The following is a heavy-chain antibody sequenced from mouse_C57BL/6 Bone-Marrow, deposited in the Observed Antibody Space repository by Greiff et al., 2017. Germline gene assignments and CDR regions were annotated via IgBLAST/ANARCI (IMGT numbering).Heavy chain of an antibody. CDR3: ARLTTVVAPDAMDY. J-gene: IGHJ4*01. CDR1: GYTFTSYW. V-gene: IGHV1-55*01. Sequence: VQLQQSGAELVKPGASVKMSCKASGYTFTSYWITWVKQRPGQGLEWIGDIYPGSGSTNYNEKFKSKATLTVDTSSSTAYMQLSSLTSEDSAVYYCARLTTVVAPDAMDYWGQGTSVTVSS. CDR2: IYPGSGST. D-gene: IGHD1-1*01.